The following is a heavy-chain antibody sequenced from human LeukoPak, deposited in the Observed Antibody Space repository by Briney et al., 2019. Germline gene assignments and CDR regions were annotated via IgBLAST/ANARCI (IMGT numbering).Heavy chain of an antibody. J-gene: IGHJ3*02. CDR3: ARGRYSSSWYLDAFDI. CDR2: IYYSGST. Sequence: SQTLSLTCTVSGGSISSGSYYWSWIRQPPGKGLEWIGYIYYSGSTHYNPSLKSRVTISVDTSKNQFSLKLSSVTAADTAVYYCARGRYSSSWYLDAFDIWGQGTMVTVSS. D-gene: IGHD6-13*01. CDR1: GGSISSGSYY. V-gene: IGHV4-61*01.